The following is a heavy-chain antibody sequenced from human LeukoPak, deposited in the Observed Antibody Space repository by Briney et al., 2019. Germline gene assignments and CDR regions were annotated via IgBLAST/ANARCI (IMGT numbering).Heavy chain of an antibody. CDR1: GGSISSGGYY. V-gene: IGHV4-39*07. D-gene: IGHD4-17*01. Sequence: PSETLSLTCTVSGGSISSGGYYWSWIRQPPGKGLEWIGEINHSGSTNYNPSLKSRVTISVDTSKNQFSLKLSSVTAADTAVYYCARRRLAVTRYNWFDPWGQGTLVTVSS. CDR2: INHSGST. CDR3: ARRRLAVTRYNWFDP. J-gene: IGHJ5*02.